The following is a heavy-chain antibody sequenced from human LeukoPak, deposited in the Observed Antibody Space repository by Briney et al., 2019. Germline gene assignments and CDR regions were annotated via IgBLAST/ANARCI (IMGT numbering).Heavy chain of an antibody. V-gene: IGHV4-34*01. CDR3: AXXXXXXEMATIHNNWFDP. CDR1: GGSFSGYY. CDR2: INHSGST. D-gene: IGHD5-24*01. J-gene: IGHJ5*02. Sequence: KPSETLSLTCAVYGGSFSGYYWSWIRQPPGKGLEWIGEINHSGSTNYNPSLESRVTISVDTSKNQFSLKLSSVTAADTAVYYFAXXXXXXEMATIHNNWFDPWGQGTLVTVSS.